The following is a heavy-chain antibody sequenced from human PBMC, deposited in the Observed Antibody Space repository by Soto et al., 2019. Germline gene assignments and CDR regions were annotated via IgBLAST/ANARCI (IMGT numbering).Heavy chain of an antibody. D-gene: IGHD2-15*01. CDR1: GGSISSGDYY. CDR3: ARGGSGDIVVVAAIDY. J-gene: IGHJ4*02. Sequence: QVQLQESGPGLVKPSQTLSLTCSVSGGSISSGDYYWSWVRQHPGKGLEWNGYIFYSGSTYYNPSLRSRVTISVDTSKNQFSLKLSSVTAADTAVYYCARGGSGDIVVVAAIDYWGQGTLVTVSS. V-gene: IGHV4-31*03. CDR2: IFYSGST.